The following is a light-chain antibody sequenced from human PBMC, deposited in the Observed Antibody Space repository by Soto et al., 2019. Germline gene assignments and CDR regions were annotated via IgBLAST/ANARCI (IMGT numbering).Light chain of an antibody. CDR2: KAS. Sequence: DSQMTQYPSTLSASIGDRVTITCRAGQSISSWLAWYQQKPGKAPKLLISKASTLPSGIPPRFSGSGSGTEFALTISSLQPDDFAPYYCQQYESYPMTFGGGTKVEIK. J-gene: IGKJ4*01. CDR1: QSISSW. V-gene: IGKV1-5*03. CDR3: QQYESYPMT.